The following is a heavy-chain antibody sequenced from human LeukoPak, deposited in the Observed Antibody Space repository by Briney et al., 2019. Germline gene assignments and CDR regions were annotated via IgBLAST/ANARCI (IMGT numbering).Heavy chain of an antibody. D-gene: IGHD6-13*01. V-gene: IGHV4-34*01. J-gene: IGHJ4*02. CDR2: INHSGST. CDR3: ARGLIAAAGSPYFDY. Sequence: SETLSLTCAVYGGSFSGYYWSWIRQPPGKGLEWIGEINHSGSTNYNPSLKSRVTITVDTSKNQFSLKLSSVTAADTAVYYCARGLIAAAGSPYFDYWGQGTLVTVSS. CDR1: GGSFSGYY.